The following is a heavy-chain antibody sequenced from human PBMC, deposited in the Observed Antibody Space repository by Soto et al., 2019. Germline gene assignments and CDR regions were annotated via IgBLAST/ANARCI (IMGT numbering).Heavy chain of an antibody. D-gene: IGHD6-19*01. Sequence: EVQLLESGGGLVQPGGSLRLSCAASGFTFSSYAMSWVRQAPGKGLEWVSAISGSGGSTYYADSVKGRFTISRDNSKTTLCLQMNSLRAEDTAVYYSAKREQQWLVTVWGQGTLVTVSS. CDR3: AKREQQWLVTV. J-gene: IGHJ4*02. CDR1: GFTFSSYA. V-gene: IGHV3-23*01. CDR2: ISGSGGST.